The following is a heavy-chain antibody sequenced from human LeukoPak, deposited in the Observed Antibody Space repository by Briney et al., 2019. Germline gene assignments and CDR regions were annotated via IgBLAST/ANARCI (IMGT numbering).Heavy chain of an antibody. CDR1: RFTFSSYH. CDR3: ARRGGYSYGFDY. J-gene: IGHJ4*02. CDR2: ISSSSSYI. D-gene: IGHD5-18*01. Sequence: GGSLTLSCAASRFTFSSYHMKWLRQAPGKGLEWVSSISSSSSYIYYADSVKGRFTISRDNARNSLYLQMNSARAEDTALYYCARRGGYSYGFDYWGQGTLVTVSS. V-gene: IGHV3-21*01.